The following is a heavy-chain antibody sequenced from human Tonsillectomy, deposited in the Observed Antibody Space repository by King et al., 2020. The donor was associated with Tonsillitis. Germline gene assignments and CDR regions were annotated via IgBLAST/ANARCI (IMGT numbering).Heavy chain of an antibody. Sequence: QLQESGSGLVKPSQTLSLTCAVSGGSISSGYYSWSWIRQPPGKGLEWIGYIYHSGSTYYNPSLKSRVTISVDRSKNQFSLKLSSVTAADTAVYYCARGEVSSLFPGRELSLDYWGQGTLVTVSS. V-gene: IGHV4-30-2*01. CDR3: ARGEVSSLFPGRELSLDY. CDR1: GGSISSGYYS. CDR2: IYHSGST. J-gene: IGHJ4*02. D-gene: IGHD3-16*02.